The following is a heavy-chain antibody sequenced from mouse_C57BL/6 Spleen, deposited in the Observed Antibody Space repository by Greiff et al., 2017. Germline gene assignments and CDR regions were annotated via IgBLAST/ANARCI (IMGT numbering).Heavy chain of an antibody. CDR1: GYSFTGYY. CDR3: ASPHDGPQGLYAMDY. J-gene: IGHJ4*01. V-gene: IGHV1-31*01. CDR2: IYPYNGVS. D-gene: IGHD2-3*01. Sequence: VHVKQSGPELVKPGASVKISCKASGYSFTGYYMHWVKQSHGNILDWIGYIYPYNGVSSYNQKFKGKATLTVDKSSSTAYMELSSLTSEDSAVYYGASPHDGPQGLYAMDYWGQGTSVTVSS.